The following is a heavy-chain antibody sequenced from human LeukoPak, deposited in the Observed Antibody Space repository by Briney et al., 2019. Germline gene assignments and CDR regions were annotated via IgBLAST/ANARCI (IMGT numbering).Heavy chain of an antibody. J-gene: IGHJ4*02. CDR3: ARDNGGHYYGSGCDY. CDR2: ISAYNGNT. D-gene: IGHD3-10*01. CDR1: GYTFTSYG. Sequence: ASVKVSCKASGYTFTSYGISWVREGPGQGLEWMGWISAYNGNTNYAQKLQGRVTMTTDTSTSTAYMELRSLRSDDTAVYYCARDNGGHYYGSGCDYWGQGTLVTVSS. V-gene: IGHV1-18*04.